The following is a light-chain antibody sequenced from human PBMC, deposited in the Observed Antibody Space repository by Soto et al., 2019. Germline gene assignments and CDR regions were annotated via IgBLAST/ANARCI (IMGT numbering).Light chain of an antibody. CDR1: QNVSSR. J-gene: IGKJ1*01. CDR3: QQYNDWPLT. V-gene: IGKV3-15*01. Sequence: EITMTQSPVTLSASAGERDTLSCRASQNVSSRLAWYQQKPGQAPNLLIYDATTRPTGIPARFSGTGSGTEFSLTISSLQAVDFAIYYCQQYNDWPLTFGQGTKLEI. CDR2: DAT.